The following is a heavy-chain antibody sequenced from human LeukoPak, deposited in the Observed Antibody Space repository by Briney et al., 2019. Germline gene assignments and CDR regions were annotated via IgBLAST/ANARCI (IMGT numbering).Heavy chain of an antibody. CDR1: GGSISSGSYY. CDR2: IYTSGST. D-gene: IGHD6-13*01. V-gene: IGHV4-61*02. Sequence: PSETLSLTCTVSGGSISSGSYYWSWIRQPAGKGLEWIGRIYTSGSTNYNPSLKSRVTISVDTSKNQFSLKLSSVTAADTAVYYCARGDYSSSWYYFDYWGQGTLVTVSS. CDR3: ARGDYSSSWYYFDY. J-gene: IGHJ4*02.